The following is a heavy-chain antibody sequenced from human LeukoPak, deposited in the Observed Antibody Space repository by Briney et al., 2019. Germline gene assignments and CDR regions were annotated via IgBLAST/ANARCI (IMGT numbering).Heavy chain of an antibody. CDR2: ISSGSSTI. J-gene: IGHJ4*02. CDR3: ATGARYFDS. Sequence: PGRSLRLSCAASGFTFSSESMNWVRQAPGKGLEWVSYISSGSSTIYYADSVKGRFTISRDNAKNSLCLQMNSLRDEDTAVYYCATGARYFDSWGQGTLVTVSS. V-gene: IGHV3-48*02. CDR1: GFTFSSES. D-gene: IGHD3-9*01.